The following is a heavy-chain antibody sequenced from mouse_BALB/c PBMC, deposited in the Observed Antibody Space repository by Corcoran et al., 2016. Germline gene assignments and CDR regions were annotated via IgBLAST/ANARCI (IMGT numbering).Heavy chain of an antibody. CDR2: INNYTGEP. Sequence: QIKLVQSGPELMKPGETVKTSCKASGYSFTNYGMHWVKQAPGKGLKWMGWINNYTGEPTYADDFKGRFAFSLETSASTAYLQINNLKNEDMATYFCARSDYGSSMDYWDQGPSVILSS. CDR3: ARSDYGSSMDY. D-gene: IGHD1-1*01. V-gene: IGHV9-1*02. CDR1: GYSFTNYG. J-gene: IGHJ4*01.